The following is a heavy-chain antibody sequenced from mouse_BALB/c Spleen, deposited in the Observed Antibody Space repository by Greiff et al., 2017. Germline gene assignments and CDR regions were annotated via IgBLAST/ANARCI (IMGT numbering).Heavy chain of an antibody. Sequence: EVKLMESGGGLVQPGGSRKLSCAASGFTFSSFGMHWVRQAPEKGLEWVAYISSGSSTIYYADTVKGRFTISRDNPKNTLFLQMTSLRSEDTAMYYCARGLRLPYYFDYWGQGNTLTV. CDR2: ISSGSSTI. V-gene: IGHV5-17*02. D-gene: IGHD1-2*01. J-gene: IGHJ2*01. CDR3: ARGLRLPYYFDY. CDR1: GFTFSSFG.